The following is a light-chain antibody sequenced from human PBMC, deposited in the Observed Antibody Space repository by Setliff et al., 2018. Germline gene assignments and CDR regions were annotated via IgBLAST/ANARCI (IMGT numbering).Light chain of an antibody. CDR3: ISYAGSNNYV. CDR2: EVT. J-gene: IGLJ1*01. CDR1: SSDVGGYEY. V-gene: IGLV2-8*01. Sequence: QSALTQPPSASGSPGQSVTISCTGTSSDVGGYEYVSWFQQHPGKAPKLMIYEVTKRPSGVPDRFSGSKSGNTASLTVSGLQAEDEADYYCISYAGSNNYVFGTGTKVTVL.